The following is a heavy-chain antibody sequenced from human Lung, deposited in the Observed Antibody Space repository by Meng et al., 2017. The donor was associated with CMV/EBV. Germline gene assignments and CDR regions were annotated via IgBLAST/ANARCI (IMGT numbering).Heavy chain of an antibody. CDR1: GFSLNKGRMR. CDR3: ARMATNYYDGLDV. CDR2: IFSNDEK. V-gene: IGHV2-26*01. J-gene: IGHJ6*02. Sequence: GXXLVXPTETLTLTCNFSGFSLNKGRMRVSWIRQPPGKALECLAHIFSNDEKSSSTSLKSRLTISKDSSRSQVVLTMTNMDTVETGTNFCARMATNYYDGLDVWGQGXTVTVSS.